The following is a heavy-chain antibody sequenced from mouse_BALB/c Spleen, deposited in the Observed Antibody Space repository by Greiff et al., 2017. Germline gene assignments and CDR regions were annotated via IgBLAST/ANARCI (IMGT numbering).Heavy chain of an antibody. J-gene: IGHJ1*01. CDR2: IDPENGDT. D-gene: IGHD2-1*01. CDR1: GFNIKDYY. V-gene: IGHV14-4*02. Sequence: VHVKQSGAELVRSGASVKLSCTASGFNIKDYYMHWVKQRPEQGLEWIGWIDPENGDTEYAPKFQGKATMTADTSSNTAYLQLSSLTSEDTAVYYCNADYGNSTHWYFDVWGAGTTVTVSS. CDR3: NADYGNSTHWYFDV.